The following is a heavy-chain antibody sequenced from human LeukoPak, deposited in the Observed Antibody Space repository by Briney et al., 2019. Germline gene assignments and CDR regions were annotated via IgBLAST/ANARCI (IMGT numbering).Heavy chain of an antibody. V-gene: IGHV1-18*01. D-gene: IGHD3-3*01. CDR3: ARGYYDFWSGEFQH. CDR1: GYTFTSYG. Sequence: ASVKVSCKASGYTFTSYGISWVRQAPGQGLEWMGWISAYNGNTNYAQKLQGRVTMTTDTSTSTAYMELSSLRSEDTAVYYCARGYYDFWSGEFQHWGQGTLVTVSS. CDR2: ISAYNGNT. J-gene: IGHJ1*01.